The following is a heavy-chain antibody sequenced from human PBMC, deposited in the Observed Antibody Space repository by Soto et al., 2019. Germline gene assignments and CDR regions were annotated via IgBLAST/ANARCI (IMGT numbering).Heavy chain of an antibody. Sequence: SETLSLTCTVSGGSVNSGGYHWIWIRQHPGKGLEWIGDIYYSGSTYYNPSLKSRVTISIDTSTNHFSLHLSALTAADTAVYYCARAPIPNWNYYGMDVWGQGTTVTSP. J-gene: IGHJ6*02. V-gene: IGHV4-31*03. D-gene: IGHD1-1*01. CDR1: GGSVNSGGYH. CDR2: IYYSGST. CDR3: ARAPIPNWNYYGMDV.